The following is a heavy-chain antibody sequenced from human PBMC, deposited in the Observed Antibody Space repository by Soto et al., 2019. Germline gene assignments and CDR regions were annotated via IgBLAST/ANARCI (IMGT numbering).Heavy chain of an antibody. CDR2: IIPILGIA. CDR3: ARGVEAAGPYFEY. CDR1: GVSKRSYA. V-gene: IGHV1-69*04. D-gene: IGHD6-13*01. Sequence: PAKATSKASGVSKRSYAISCVRQAPGQGLEWMGRIIPILGIANYAQKFQGRVTITADKSTSTAYMELSSLRSEDTAVYYCARGVEAAGPYFEYWGQGTLVTVSS. J-gene: IGHJ4*02.